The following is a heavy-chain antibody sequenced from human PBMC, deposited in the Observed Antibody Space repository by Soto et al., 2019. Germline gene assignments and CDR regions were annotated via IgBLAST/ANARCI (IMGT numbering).Heavy chain of an antibody. CDR2: IYYSGST. J-gene: IGHJ4*02. CDR1: GGSISSSNYY. Sequence: PSETLSLTCTVSGGSISSSNYYWGWIRQPPGKGLEWIGSIYYSGSTYYNPSLKSRVTISVDTSKNQFSLKLSSVTAADTAVYYCARPNSSGWYYFDYWGQGTLVTVSS. D-gene: IGHD6-13*01. V-gene: IGHV4-39*01. CDR3: ARPNSSGWYYFDY.